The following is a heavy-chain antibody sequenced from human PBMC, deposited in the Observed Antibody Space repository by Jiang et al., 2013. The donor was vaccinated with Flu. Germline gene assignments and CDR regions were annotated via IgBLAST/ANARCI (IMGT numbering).Heavy chain of an antibody. V-gene: IGHV4-34*01. J-gene: IGHJ4*02. D-gene: IGHD2-2*01. CDR3: ARDTICTSASCSYFDS. Sequence: LLKPSETLSLTCAVYGGSFGGHYWTWIRQPPGKGLEWIGEINHGGSTNYNPSLKSRVTISMDTSKNQFSLKLSSLTAADTAVYYCARDTICTSASCSYFDSWGQGTLATVSS. CDR1: GGSFGGHY. CDR2: INHGGST.